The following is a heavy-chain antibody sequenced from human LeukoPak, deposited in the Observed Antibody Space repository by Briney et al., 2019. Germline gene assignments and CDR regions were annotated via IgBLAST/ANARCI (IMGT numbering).Heavy chain of an antibody. CDR3: AKEGPTSGGSHHLYDY. CDR2: ISGSGGST. J-gene: IGHJ4*02. D-gene: IGHD1-26*01. V-gene: IGHV3-23*01. Sequence: PGGSLRLSCAASGFTFSSYAMSWARQAPGKGLEWVSAISGSGGSTYYADSVKGRFTISRDNSKNTLYLQMNSPRAEDTAVYYCAKEGPTSGGSHHLYDYWGQGTLVTVSS. CDR1: GFTFSSYA.